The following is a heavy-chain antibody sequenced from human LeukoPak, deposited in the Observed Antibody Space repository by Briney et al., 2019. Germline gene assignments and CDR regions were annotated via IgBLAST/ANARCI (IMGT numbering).Heavy chain of an antibody. D-gene: IGHD2-21*02. Sequence: SQTLSLTCTVSSGSISSGDYYWSWIRQPPGKGLEWIGYIYYSGSTYYNPSLKSRVTISVDTSKNQFSLKLSSVTAADTAVYYCARGSPSHIVVVTVVYGRRYFDYWGQGTLVTVSS. CDR3: ARGSPSHIVVVTVVYGRRYFDY. CDR1: SGSISSGDYY. J-gene: IGHJ4*02. CDR2: IYYSGST. V-gene: IGHV4-30-4*01.